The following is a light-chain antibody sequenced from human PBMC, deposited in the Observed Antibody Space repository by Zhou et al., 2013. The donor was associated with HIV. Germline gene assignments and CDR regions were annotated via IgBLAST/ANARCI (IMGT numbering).Light chain of an antibody. CDR3: QQHDSLPLT. J-gene: IGKJ3*01. CDR1: QTIDNY. V-gene: IGKV1-33*01. CDR2: EGS. Sequence: DIQMTQSPTSLSASVGDRVTITCRPSQTIDNYLNWYQQKPGKAPKLLIYEGSTLETGVPSRFSGSGSGTDFTFTISSLQPEDIAVYYCQQHDSLPLTFGPGTKVEIK.